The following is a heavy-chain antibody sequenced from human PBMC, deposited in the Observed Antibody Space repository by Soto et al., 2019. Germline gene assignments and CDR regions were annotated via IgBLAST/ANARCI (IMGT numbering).Heavy chain of an antibody. CDR1: GLTFSSYA. CDR2: ISGSGGST. Sequence: GGSLRLSCASSGLTFSSYAMSLVRQAPGKGLEWVSAISGSGGSTYYADSVKGRFTISRDNSKNTLYLQMNSLRAEDTAVYYCANALGIAARPRDLDYWGQGTLVTVSS. D-gene: IGHD6-6*01. CDR3: ANALGIAARPRDLDY. V-gene: IGHV3-23*01. J-gene: IGHJ4*02.